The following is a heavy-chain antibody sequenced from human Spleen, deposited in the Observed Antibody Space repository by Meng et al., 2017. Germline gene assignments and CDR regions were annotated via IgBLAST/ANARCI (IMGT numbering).Heavy chain of an antibody. J-gene: IGHJ4*02. CDR1: GGTFSNYG. V-gene: IGHV1-69*06. CDR3: ARDYDFWSGSHSYFDF. Sequence: QGQLVQSGAEVKKPGSSVKVSCKASGGTFSNYGISWVRQAPGQGLEWMGGIIPVFGTTNYAQKFQGRVTMTRDTSTTTVYMELSSLRSGDTAVYYCARDYDFWSGSHSYFDFWGQGTLVTVSS. D-gene: IGHD3-3*01. CDR2: IIPVFGTT.